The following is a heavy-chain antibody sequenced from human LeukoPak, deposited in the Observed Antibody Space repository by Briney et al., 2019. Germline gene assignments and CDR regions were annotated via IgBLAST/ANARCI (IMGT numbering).Heavy chain of an antibody. V-gene: IGHV3-30*18. CDR2: ISYDGSNK. J-gene: IGHJ4*02. CDR1: GFTFSSYG. D-gene: IGHD3-10*01. CDR3: AKRGFDY. Sequence: GRPLRLSCAASGFTFSSYGMHWVRQAPGKGLEWVAVISYDGSNKYYADSVKGRFTISRDNSKNTLYLQMNSLRAEDTAVYYCAKRGFDYWGQGTLVTVSS.